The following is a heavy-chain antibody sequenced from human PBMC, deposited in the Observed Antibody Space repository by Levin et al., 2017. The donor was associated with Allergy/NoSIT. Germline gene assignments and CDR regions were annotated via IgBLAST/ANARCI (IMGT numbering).Heavy chain of an antibody. V-gene: IGHV3-43D*03. Sequence: GGSLRLSCAASGFTFDDYAMHWVRQAPGKGLEWVSLVSWDGGSKYYADSVKGRFTISRDNSKNSLYLQMNSLPPEDTALYYCAKDIFSQPAFGIAFWGPGPMGTGSP. J-gene: IGHJ4*02. CDR2: VSWDGGSK. CDR1: GFTFDDYA. D-gene: IGHD3-10*01. CDR3: AKDIFSQPAFGIAF.